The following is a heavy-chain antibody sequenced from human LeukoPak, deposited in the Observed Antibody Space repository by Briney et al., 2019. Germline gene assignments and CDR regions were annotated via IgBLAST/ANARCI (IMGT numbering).Heavy chain of an antibody. CDR2: IIPILAVA. CDR1: GGTFDSSP. D-gene: IGHD4-17*01. J-gene: IGHJ4*02. V-gene: IGHV1-69*04. Sequence: SVKVSCKASGGTFDSSPITWVRQAPGQGLEWMGRIIPILAVANYAQKFQGRVTITADKSTRTAYMELITLRSEDTAVYYCAREYGNLTMVTNFDCWGQGTLVTVSS. CDR3: AREYGNLTMVTNFDC.